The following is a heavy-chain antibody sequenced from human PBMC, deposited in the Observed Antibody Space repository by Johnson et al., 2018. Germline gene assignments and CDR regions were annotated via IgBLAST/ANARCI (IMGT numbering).Heavy chain of an antibody. V-gene: IGHV3-74*02. D-gene: IGHD1-1*01. CDR2: INKAGKTT. CDR3: TNDRGYAFDI. J-gene: IGHJ3*02. Sequence: VQLVQSGGGLVKRGGSLRLCCAVSGFTLSSYWMHWVRQAPGKGLVWVSRINKAGKTTNYADSVKGRFTISRDNAKNTLYMQMNSLRAEDTAVYYCTNDRGYAFDIWGQGTMVTVSS. CDR1: GFTLSSYW.